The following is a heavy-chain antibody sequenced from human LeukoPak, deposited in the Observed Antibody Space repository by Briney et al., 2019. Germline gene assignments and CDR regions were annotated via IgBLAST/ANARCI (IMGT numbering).Heavy chain of an antibody. CDR1: GFTFSDYA. J-gene: IGHJ4*02. CDR3: AKDLAGDGDYAY. V-gene: IGHV3-23*01. CDR2: ISGSGGST. D-gene: IGHD4-17*01. Sequence: PGGSLRLSSAVSGFTFSDYAMSWVRQTPGKGLKWVSTISGSGGSTYYADSVKGRFTISRDNSKNTLYLQMNSLRAEDTAVYYCAKDLAGDGDYAYWGQGTLVTVSS.